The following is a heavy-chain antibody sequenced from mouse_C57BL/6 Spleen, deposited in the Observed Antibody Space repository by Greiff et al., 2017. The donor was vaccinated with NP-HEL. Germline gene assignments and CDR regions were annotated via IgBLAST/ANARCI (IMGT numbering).Heavy chain of an antibody. CDR1: GFSLSTSGMG. CDR2: IYWDDDK. V-gene: IGHV8-12*01. CDR3: ARRGGTYYYGSSYGYFDV. J-gene: IGHJ1*03. Sequence: QVTLKVSGPGILQSSQTLSLTCSFSGFSLSTSGMGVSWIRQPSGKGLEWLAHIYWDDDKRYNPSLKSRLTISKDTSRNQVFLKITSVDTADTATYYCARRGGTYYYGSSYGYFDVWGTGTTVTVSS. D-gene: IGHD1-1*01.